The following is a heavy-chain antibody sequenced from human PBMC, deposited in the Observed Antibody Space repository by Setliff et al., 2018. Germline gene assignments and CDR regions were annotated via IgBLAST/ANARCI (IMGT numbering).Heavy chain of an antibody. J-gene: IGHJ5*02. D-gene: IGHD3-10*01. CDR3: ARAGDYGSGRLSP. Sequence: ASETLSLTCTVSGDSISSGSYYWTWIRQPAGKGLEWIGHFHTGGSTNYNRSLRSRVSISVDTSKNQFSLKLSSVTAADTATYYCARAGDYGSGRLSPWGQGSLVTVSS. CDR1: GDSISSGSYY. CDR2: FHTGGST. V-gene: IGHV4-61*09.